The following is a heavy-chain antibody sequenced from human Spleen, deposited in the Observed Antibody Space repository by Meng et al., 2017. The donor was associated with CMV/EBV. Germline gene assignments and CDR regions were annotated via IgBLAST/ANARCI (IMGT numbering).Heavy chain of an antibody. Sequence: CKTSEYSFTSYGVSWVRQAPGQGLEWMGWINTYNGNTKYAQKFQDRVTMTTDTSTTTAYMELRSLRNDDTAVYYCARSITVFQIDYWGQGTLVTVSS. CDR3: ARSITVFQIDY. D-gene: IGHD3-3*02. CDR2: INTYNGNT. V-gene: IGHV1-18*01. CDR1: EYSFTSYG. J-gene: IGHJ4*02.